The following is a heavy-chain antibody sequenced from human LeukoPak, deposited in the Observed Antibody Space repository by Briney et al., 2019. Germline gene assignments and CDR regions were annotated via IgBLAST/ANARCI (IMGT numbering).Heavy chain of an antibody. V-gene: IGHV3-73*01. CDR1: GFTFSVSA. J-gene: IGHJ6*03. CDR2: IRSKANSYAT. D-gene: IGHD1-1*01. CDR3: VALAWTVGDHYMDV. Sequence: GGSLRLSCAASGFTFSVSAMHWVRQASGKGLEWVGRIRSKANSYATAYAASVKGRFTISRDDSKNTAFLQMNSLKSEDTAVYYCVALAWTVGDHYMDVWGKGTTVTVSS.